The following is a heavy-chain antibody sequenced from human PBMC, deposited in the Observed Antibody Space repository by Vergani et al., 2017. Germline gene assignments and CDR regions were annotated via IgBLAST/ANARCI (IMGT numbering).Heavy chain of an antibody. CDR1: GFTFTSSA. D-gene: IGHD5-24*01. CDR3: AADSGMATITGWYFDL. Sequence: QMQLVQSGPEVKKPGTSVKVSCKASGFTFTSSAMQWVRQARGQRREWIVWIFVGSGNTNYAQKFQERVTITRDMSTSTAYMELSSLRSEDTAVYYCAADSGMATITGWYFDLWGRGTLVTVSS. CDR2: IFVGSGNT. J-gene: IGHJ2*01. V-gene: IGHV1-58*02.